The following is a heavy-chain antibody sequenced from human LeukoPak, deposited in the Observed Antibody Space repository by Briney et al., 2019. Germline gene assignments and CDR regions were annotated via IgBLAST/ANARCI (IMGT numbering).Heavy chain of an antibody. Sequence: SETLSLTCAVYGGSFSGYSWSWTRQPPGKGLDWIGEVNHSGSTNYNPPLKSRVTISVDASKHQFSLKLSSVTAADTAVYYCARLIKSVATVTTSRVYYSYYMDIWGKGTTVTISS. V-gene: IGHV4-34*01. CDR1: GGSFSGYS. CDR3: ARLIKSVATVTTSRVYYSYYMDI. D-gene: IGHD4-17*01. CDR2: VNHSGST. J-gene: IGHJ6*03.